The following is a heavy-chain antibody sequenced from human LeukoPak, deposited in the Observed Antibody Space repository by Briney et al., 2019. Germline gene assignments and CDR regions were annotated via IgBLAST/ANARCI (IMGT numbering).Heavy chain of an antibody. CDR1: GLTFSTSG. V-gene: IGHV3-48*04. CDR2: ISSSSSTI. CDR3: ARDSGSSSWLNAFDI. D-gene: IGHD6-13*01. J-gene: IGHJ3*02. Sequence: GGSLRLSCATSGLTFSTSGMHWVRQAPGKGLEWVSYISSSSSTIYYADSVKGRFTISRDNAKNSLYLQMNSLRAEDTAVYYCARDSGSSSWLNAFDIWGQGTMVTVSS.